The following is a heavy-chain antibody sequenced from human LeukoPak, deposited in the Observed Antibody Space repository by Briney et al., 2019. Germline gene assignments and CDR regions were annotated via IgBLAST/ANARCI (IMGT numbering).Heavy chain of an antibody. J-gene: IGHJ4*02. V-gene: IGHV3-7*01. D-gene: IGHD2-15*01. CDR3: VQGWRDN. CDR1: GFTFSNYW. CDR2: INQDSSEK. Sequence: GGSLRLSCAAFGFTFSNYWMSWVRQAPGKGLEWVANINQDSSEKYYVDSVKGRFTISRDNAKNSLYLQLNTLRPEDTAVYYCVQGWRDNWGQGTLVTVSS.